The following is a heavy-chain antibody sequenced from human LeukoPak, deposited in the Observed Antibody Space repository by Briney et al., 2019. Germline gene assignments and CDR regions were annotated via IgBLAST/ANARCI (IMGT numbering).Heavy chain of an antibody. V-gene: IGHV1-18*01. CDR1: GYTFTSYG. Sequence: ASVEVSCKASGYTFTSYGISWVRQAPGQGLEWMGWISAYNGNTNYAQKLQGRVTMTTDTSTSTAYMELRSLRSDDTAVYYCARDNRCSSTSCYRDAGRPFDYWGQGTLVTVSS. CDR2: ISAYNGNT. D-gene: IGHD2-2*02. J-gene: IGHJ4*02. CDR3: ARDNRCSSTSCYRDAGRPFDY.